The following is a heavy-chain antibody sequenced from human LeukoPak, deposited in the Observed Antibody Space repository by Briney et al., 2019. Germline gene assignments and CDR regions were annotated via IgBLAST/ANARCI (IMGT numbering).Heavy chain of an antibody. CDR2: IYTSGST. CDR3: ARVFGSGYYYVLGY. CDR1: GGSISSGSYY. Sequence: PSETLSLTCTVSGGSISSGSYYWSWIRQPAGKGLEWIGRIYTSGSTNYNPSLKSRVTISVDTSKNQFSLKLSSVTAADTAVYYCARVFGSGYYYVLGYWGQGTLVTVSS. D-gene: IGHD3-22*01. J-gene: IGHJ4*02. V-gene: IGHV4-61*02.